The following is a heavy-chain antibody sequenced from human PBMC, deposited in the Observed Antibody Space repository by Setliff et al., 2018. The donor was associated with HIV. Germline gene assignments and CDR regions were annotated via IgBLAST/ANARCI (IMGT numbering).Heavy chain of an antibody. V-gene: IGHV3-23*01. CDR1: GFTFSSYG. Sequence: PGGSLRLSCAASGFTFSSYGMHWVRQAPGKGLEWVSAISDNGGSTYYADSMEGRFTISRDNSKNTLYLQLSGLRAEDTAVYYCASIYTAGTELLTDYWGQGTLVTVSS. CDR3: ASIYTAGTELLTDY. CDR2: ISDNGGST. D-gene: IGHD6-19*01. J-gene: IGHJ4*01.